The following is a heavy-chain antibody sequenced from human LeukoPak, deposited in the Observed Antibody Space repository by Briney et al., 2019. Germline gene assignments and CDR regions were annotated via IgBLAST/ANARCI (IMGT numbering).Heavy chain of an antibody. CDR1: GFTFSSYA. D-gene: IGHD2-2*01. Sequence: PGGSLRLSCAVSGFTFSSYAMSWVRQAPGKGLEWVSSISSSSSYIYYADSVKGRFTISRDNAKNSLYLQMNSLRAEDTAVYYCARDYGGLSPLNWFDPWGQGTLVTVSS. J-gene: IGHJ5*02. CDR2: ISSSSSYI. V-gene: IGHV3-21*01. CDR3: ARDYGGLSPLNWFDP.